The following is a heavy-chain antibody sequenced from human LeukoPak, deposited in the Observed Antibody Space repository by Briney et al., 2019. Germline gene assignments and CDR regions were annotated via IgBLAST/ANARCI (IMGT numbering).Heavy chain of an antibody. CDR2: ISSSGST. J-gene: IGHJ6*03. Sequence: PSETLSLTCTVSGGSISSSSYYWGWIRQPPGQGLEWIGRISSSGSTNYNPSLKSRVTMSVDTSKNQFSLNLSSVTAADTAVYYCARAVIYNFWSADMDVWGKGTTVTVSS. D-gene: IGHD3-3*01. CDR3: ARAVIYNFWSADMDV. V-gene: IGHV4-61*05. CDR1: GGSISSSSYY.